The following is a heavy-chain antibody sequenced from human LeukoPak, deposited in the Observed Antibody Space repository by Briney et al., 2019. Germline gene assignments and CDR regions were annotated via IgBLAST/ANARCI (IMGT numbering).Heavy chain of an antibody. CDR1: GFTLSSYG. Sequence: GGSLRLSCAASGFTLSSYGMSWGRQAPGKGVEWDSAISGSGGSTNYADSVKGRFTIYRDKSKNTVYEQMDSRRAGDTGVYYCAKLRLLWFGELLSTGAFDIWGQGTRVTVPS. CDR2: ISGSGGST. J-gene: IGHJ3*02. D-gene: IGHD3-10*01. CDR3: AKLRLLWFGELLSTGAFDI. V-gene: IGHV3-23*01.